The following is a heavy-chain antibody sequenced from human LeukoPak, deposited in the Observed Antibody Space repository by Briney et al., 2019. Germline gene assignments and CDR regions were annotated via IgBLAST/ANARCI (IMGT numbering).Heavy chain of an antibody. V-gene: IGHV3-7*01. J-gene: IGHJ4*02. CDR2: IIQDRSEE. CDR3: ATGGGDY. CDR1: GFTFSGYW. Sequence: GGSLRLSCAASGFTFSGYWMSWVRQAPGKGLEWVANIIQDRSEESYVDSVKGRFTISRDNAKKSLYLQINSLGVEDTAVYYCATGGGDYWGQGTLVTVSS.